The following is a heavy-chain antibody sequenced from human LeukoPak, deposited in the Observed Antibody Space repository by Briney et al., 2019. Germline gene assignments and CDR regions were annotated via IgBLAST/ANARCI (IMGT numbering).Heavy chain of an antibody. CDR2: MNPDSGDT. V-gene: IGHV1-8*01. CDR1: GYTFTTYD. D-gene: IGHD3-3*01. CDR3: ARGQRSTLFGVAVGD. Sequence: ASVKVSCKASGYTFTTYDINWVRQATRQGLEWMGWMNPDSGDTGYAQKFQGRVTMTRNTSISTAYLELSSLTSDDTAVYYCARGQRSTLFGVAVGDWGQGSLVTVSS. J-gene: IGHJ4*02.